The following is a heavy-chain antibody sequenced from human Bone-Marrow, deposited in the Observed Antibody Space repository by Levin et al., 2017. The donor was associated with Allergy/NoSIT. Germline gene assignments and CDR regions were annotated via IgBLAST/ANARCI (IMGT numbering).Heavy chain of an antibody. D-gene: IGHD3-10*01. CDR1: GYTFTSYA. CDR3: ARSMVQGVQTGWFDP. V-gene: IGHV7-4-1*02. Sequence: ASVKVSCKASGYTFTSYAMNWVRQAPGQGLEWMGWINTNTGNPTYAQGFTGRFVFSLDTSVSTAYLQISSLKAEDTAVYYCARSMVQGVQTGWFDPWGQGTLVTVSS. CDR2: INTNTGNP. J-gene: IGHJ5*02.